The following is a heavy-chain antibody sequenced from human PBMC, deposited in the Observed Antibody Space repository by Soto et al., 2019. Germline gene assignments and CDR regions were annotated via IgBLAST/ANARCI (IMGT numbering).Heavy chain of an antibody. J-gene: IGHJ4*02. CDR2: INSDGSST. V-gene: IGHV3-74*01. D-gene: IGHD2-15*01. Sequence: GSLRLSCAASGFSFSSYWMHWVRQAPGKGLVWVSRINSDGSSTNHADSVKGRFTISRDNAKNTLSLHMNSLRAEDTAVYYCAKAACSAGSCYPYYFDYWGRGTLVTVSS. CDR3: AKAACSAGSCYPYYFDY. CDR1: GFSFSSYW.